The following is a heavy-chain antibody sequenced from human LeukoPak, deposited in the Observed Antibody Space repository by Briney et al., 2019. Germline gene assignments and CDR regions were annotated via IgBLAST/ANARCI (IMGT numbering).Heavy chain of an antibody. CDR3: ATCPHYYDSSGPPHAFDI. Sequence: GGSLRLSCAASGFTFSSYSMNWVRQAPGKGLEWVSSISSSSSYIYYADSVKGRFTISRDNAKNSLYLQMNSLRAEDTAVYYCATCPHYYDSSGPPHAFDIWGQGTMVTVSS. CDR1: GFTFSSYS. J-gene: IGHJ3*02. D-gene: IGHD3-22*01. V-gene: IGHV3-21*01. CDR2: ISSSSSYI.